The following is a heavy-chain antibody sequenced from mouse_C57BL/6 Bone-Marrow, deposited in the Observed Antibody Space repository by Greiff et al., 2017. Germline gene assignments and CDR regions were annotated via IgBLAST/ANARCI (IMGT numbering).Heavy chain of an antibody. D-gene: IGHD2-5*01. CDR3: ARHAYYSRDY. CDR1: GFTFSSYG. CDR2: ISSGGSYT. J-gene: IGHJ2*01. V-gene: IGHV5-6*01. Sequence: EVQVVESGGDLVKPGGSLKLSCAASGFTFSSYGMSWVRQTPDKRLEWVATISSGGSYTYYPDSVKGRFTISRDNAKNTLYLQMSSLKSEDTAMYYCARHAYYSRDYWGQGTTLTVSS.